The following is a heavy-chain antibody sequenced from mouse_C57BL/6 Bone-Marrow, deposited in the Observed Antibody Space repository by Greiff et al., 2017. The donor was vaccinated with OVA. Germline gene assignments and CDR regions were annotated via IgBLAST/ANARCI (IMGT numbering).Heavy chain of an antibody. CDR1: GFSLTSYG. D-gene: IGHD2-2*01. V-gene: IGHV2-2*01. CDR2: IWSGGST. Sequence: VKLVESGPGLVQPSQSLSITCTVSGFSLTSYGVHWVRQSPGKGLEWLGVIWSGGSTDYNAAFISRLSISKDNSKSQVFFKMNSLQADDTAIYYCARTGYYGNDLLAYWGQGTLVTVSA. J-gene: IGHJ3*01. CDR3: ARTGYYGNDLLAY.